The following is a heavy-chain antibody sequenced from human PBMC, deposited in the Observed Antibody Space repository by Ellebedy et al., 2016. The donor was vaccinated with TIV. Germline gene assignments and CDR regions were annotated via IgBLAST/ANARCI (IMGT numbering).Heavy chain of an antibody. CDR3: ARTKVRGVPGFDY. CDR2: MNPDSANT. CDR1: GDTFNNYAYA. Sequence: ASVKVSXXASGDTFNNYAYAVSWVRQAPGQGLECMGWMNPDSANTGYARKFQGRVTMTRDNSIGTAYMELSSLKSEDTAVYYCARTKVRGVPGFDYWGQGTLVTVSS. D-gene: IGHD3-10*01. V-gene: IGHV1-8*02. J-gene: IGHJ4*02.